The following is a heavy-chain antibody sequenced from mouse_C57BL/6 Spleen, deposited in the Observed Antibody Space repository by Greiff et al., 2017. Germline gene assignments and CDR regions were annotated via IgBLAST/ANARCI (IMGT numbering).Heavy chain of an antibody. CDR1: GYAFSSYW. D-gene: IGHD1-1*01. J-gene: IGHJ3*01. CDR2: IYPGDGDT. Sequence: QVQLKESGAELVKPGASVKISCKASGYAFSSYWMNWVKQRPGKGLEWIGQIYPGDGDTNYNGKFKGKATLTADKSSSTAYMQLSSLTSEDSAVYFCARGVVAQGFAYWGQGTLVTVSA. V-gene: IGHV1-80*01. CDR3: ARGVVAQGFAY.